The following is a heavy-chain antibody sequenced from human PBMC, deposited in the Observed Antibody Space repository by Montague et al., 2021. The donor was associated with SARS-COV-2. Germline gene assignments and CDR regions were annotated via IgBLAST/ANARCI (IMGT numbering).Heavy chain of an antibody. Sequence: SETLSLTCTVSGGSISSYYWSWIRQPPGKGLEWIGYIYYSGSTNYNPSLKSRVTISVDTSKNQFSLKLSSVTAADTAVYYCARVKRGDYYGLGVSVHFDYWGQGTLVTVSS. J-gene: IGHJ4*02. CDR2: IYYSGST. V-gene: IGHV4-59*01. CDR1: GGSISSYY. CDR3: ARVKRGDYYGLGVSVHFDY. D-gene: IGHD3-10*01.